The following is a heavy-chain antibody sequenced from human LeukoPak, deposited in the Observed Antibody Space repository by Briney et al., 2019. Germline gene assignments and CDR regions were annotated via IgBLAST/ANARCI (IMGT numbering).Heavy chain of an antibody. CDR1: GFTFSGYA. J-gene: IGHJ4*02. Sequence: GGSLRLSCAASGFTFSGYAMGWVRQAPGKGLEWVSTISGSGGSTYYADSVKGRFTISRDNSKNTLYLQMSSLRAEDTAVYYCAKANTILAVVTVWDYWGQGTLVTVSS. V-gene: IGHV3-23*01. CDR2: ISGSGGST. D-gene: IGHD3-3*01. CDR3: AKANTILAVVTVWDY.